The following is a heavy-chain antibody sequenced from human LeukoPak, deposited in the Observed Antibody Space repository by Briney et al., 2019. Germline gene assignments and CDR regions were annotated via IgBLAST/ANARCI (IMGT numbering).Heavy chain of an antibody. CDR3: ARGRVPRRWLQSSALRYGYFDY. D-gene: IGHD5-24*01. Sequence: SETLSLTCTVSGGSISSYYWSWIRQPPGKGLEWIGYIYYSGSTNYNPSLKSRVTISVDTSKNQFSLKLSSVTAEDTAVYYCARGRVPRRWLQSSALRYGYFDYWGQGTLVTVSS. CDR1: GGSISSYY. J-gene: IGHJ4*02. CDR2: IYYSGST. V-gene: IGHV4-59*01.